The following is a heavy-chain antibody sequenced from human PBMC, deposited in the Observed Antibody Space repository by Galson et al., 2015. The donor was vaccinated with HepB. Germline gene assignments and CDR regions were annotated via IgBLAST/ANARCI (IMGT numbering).Heavy chain of an antibody. Sequence: SLRLSCAASEFTFSNYGMHWIRQAPDRGLEWVAIISYDGSSKHYADSVKGRFTISRDNSKNTLYLQMNSLRAEDTAVYYCAKDSGWRQTWYEGPDDWGQGPLVTVSS. D-gene: IGHD5-18*01. CDR3: AKDSGWRQTWYEGPDD. J-gene: IGHJ4*02. CDR2: ISYDGSSK. CDR1: EFTFSNYG. V-gene: IGHV3-30*18.